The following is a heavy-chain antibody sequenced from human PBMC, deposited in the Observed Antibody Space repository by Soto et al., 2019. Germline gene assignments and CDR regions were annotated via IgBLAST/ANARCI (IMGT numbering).Heavy chain of an antibody. V-gene: IGHV4-4*02. D-gene: IGHD6-13*01. J-gene: IGHJ3*02. Sequence: SETLSLTCTVSGGSISSYYWSWVRQPPGKGLEWIGEIYHSGSTNYNPSLKSRVTISVDKSKNQFSLKLSSVTAADTAVYYCAGILYNSSSWYGAFDIWGQGTMVTVSS. CDR1: GGSISSYY. CDR3: AGILYNSSSWYGAFDI. CDR2: IYHSGST.